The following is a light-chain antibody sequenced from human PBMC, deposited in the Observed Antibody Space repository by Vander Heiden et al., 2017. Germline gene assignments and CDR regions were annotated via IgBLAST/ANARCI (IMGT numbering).Light chain of an antibody. CDR1: QGITSW. V-gene: IGKV1D-16*01. CDR3: QQYYSYPLT. CDR2: AAS. J-gene: IGKJ4*01. Sequence: DIQMPRSPPSLSASVGASVTSTCRASQGITSWIAWYQVTPGEAPKFLIDAASSLQSGVPSRFSGSGSGTDFPLIISLLPPEDVVTYYCQQYYSYPLTFGGGTELEI.